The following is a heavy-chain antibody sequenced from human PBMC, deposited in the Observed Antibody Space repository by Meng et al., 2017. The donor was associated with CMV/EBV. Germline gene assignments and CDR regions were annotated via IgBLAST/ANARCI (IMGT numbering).Heavy chain of an antibody. CDR1: GYTPTELS. J-gene: IGHJ4*02. V-gene: IGHV1-69*13. Sequence: QVQRVQSGAGVKKPGASAKVSGKVSGYTPTELSMHWVRQAPGQGLEWMGGIIPIFGTANYAQKFQGRVTITADESTSTAYMELSSLRSEDTAVYYCARVCGGSCFDYWGQGTLVTVSS. CDR3: ARVCGGSCFDY. D-gene: IGHD2-15*01. CDR2: IIPIFGTA.